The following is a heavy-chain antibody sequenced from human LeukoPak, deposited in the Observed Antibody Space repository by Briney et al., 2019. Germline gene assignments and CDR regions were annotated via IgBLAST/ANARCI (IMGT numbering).Heavy chain of an antibody. CDR1: GFTFSSYS. CDR3: ARSPRYFDWLSSDYYYYMDV. CDR2: FSGRSSTSI. D-gene: IGHD3-9*01. V-gene: IGHV3-21*01. J-gene: IGHJ6*03. Sequence: GGSLRLSCAASGFTFSSYSMNWVRQAPGKGLEWVSSFSGRSSTSIYYADSVRGRFTISRDNAKNSLYLQMNSLRAEDTAVYYCARSPRYFDWLSSDYYYYMDVWGKGTTVTISS.